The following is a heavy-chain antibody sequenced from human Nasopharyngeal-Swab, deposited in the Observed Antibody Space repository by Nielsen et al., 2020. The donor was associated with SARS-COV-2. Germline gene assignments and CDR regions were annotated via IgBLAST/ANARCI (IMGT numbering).Heavy chain of an antibody. D-gene: IGHD3-22*01. CDR1: GFTFSTYS. Sequence: GGSLRLSCAASGFTFSTYSMNWVRQVPGKGLEWVSFIRGTSGYKNYADSVKGRFTISRDNSKNTLYLQMNSLRAEDTAVYYCAREYGSGYYYHYFDFWGQGTLVTVSS. J-gene: IGHJ4*02. CDR3: AREYGSGYYYHYFDF. V-gene: IGHV3-21*01. CDR2: IRGTSGYK.